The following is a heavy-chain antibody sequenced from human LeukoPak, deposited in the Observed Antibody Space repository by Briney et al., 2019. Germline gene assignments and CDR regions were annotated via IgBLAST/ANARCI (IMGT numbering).Heavy chain of an antibody. V-gene: IGHV4-59*01. Sequence: SETLSLTCTVSGGSISSYYWSWIRQPPGKGLEWIGYIYYSGSTNYNPSLKSRVTISVDTSKNQFSLKLSSVTAADTAVYYCARDAIYGGYVMGFDYWGQGTLVTVSS. CDR1: GGSISSYY. J-gene: IGHJ4*02. D-gene: IGHD5-12*01. CDR3: ARDAIYGGYVMGFDY. CDR2: IYYSGST.